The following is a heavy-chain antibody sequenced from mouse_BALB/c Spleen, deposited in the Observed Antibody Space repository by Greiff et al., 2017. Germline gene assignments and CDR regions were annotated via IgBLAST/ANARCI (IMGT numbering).Heavy chain of an antibody. V-gene: IGHV14-3*02. CDR2: IDPANGNT. D-gene: IGHD1-1*01. CDR3: AFYGSSEDWYFDV. CDR1: GFNIKDTY. J-gene: IGHJ1*01. Sequence: EVMLVESGAELVKPGASVKLSCTASGFNIKDTYMHWVKQRPEQGLEWIGRIDPANGNTKYDPKFQGKATITADTSSNTAYLQLSSLTSEDTAVYYCAFYGSSEDWYFDVWGAGTTVTVSS.